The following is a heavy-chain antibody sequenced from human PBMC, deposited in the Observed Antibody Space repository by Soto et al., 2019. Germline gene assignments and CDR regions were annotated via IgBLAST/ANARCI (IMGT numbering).Heavy chain of an antibody. J-gene: IGHJ6*02. D-gene: IGHD1-26*01. CDR3: ARSGSYYGMDV. Sequence: QVQLVQSGAEVKKPGASVKVSCKASGYTSSSNAIHWVRQAPGQRLEWMGWINAANGNTKYSQKFRGSVTITRDTSASTASMELSSRKSEDTAVYYCARSGSYYGMDVWGQGTTVTVSS. CDR1: GYTSSSNA. V-gene: IGHV1-3*01. CDR2: INAANGNT.